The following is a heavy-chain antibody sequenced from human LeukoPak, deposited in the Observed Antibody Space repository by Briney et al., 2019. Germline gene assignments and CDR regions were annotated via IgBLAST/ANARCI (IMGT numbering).Heavy chain of an antibody. J-gene: IGHJ4*02. CDR3: ARGRSRQDY. V-gene: IGHV3-48*03. Sequence: GGSLRLSCAASGFTFSSYEMNWVRQAPGKGLEWVSYISSGGTTIYYADCVKGRFTISRDNAKNSLYLQMNSLRAEDTAVYYCARGRSRQDYWGQGTLVTVSS. D-gene: IGHD3-16*02. CDR2: ISSGGTTI. CDR1: GFTFSSYE.